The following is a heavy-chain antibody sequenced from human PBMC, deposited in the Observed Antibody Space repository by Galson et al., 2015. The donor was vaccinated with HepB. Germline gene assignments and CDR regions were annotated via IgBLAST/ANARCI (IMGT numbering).Heavy chain of an antibody. Sequence: SLRLSCAASGFTFSKYWMNWVRQAPGKGPEWVANINEDGSEKDYTDSVKDRFTISRDNAKISLSLQMNSLRAEDTAVYYCANAYYWGQGTLVTVSS. J-gene: IGHJ4*02. CDR1: GFTFSKYW. CDR3: ANAYY. V-gene: IGHV3-7*01. CDR2: INEDGSEK.